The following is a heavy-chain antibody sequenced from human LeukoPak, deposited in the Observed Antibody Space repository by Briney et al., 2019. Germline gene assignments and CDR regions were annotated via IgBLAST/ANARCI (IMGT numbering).Heavy chain of an antibody. Sequence: GGSLRLSCRGSGFTFNTYAMSWFRQIPGKGLEWVSAISGDGVITCYTDSVKGRFIISRDNSRDTLHLQMSSLGVDDTAVYHCATVGGGPNVGRDYFGAWGQGILVTVSS. J-gene: IGHJ5*02. CDR1: GFTFNTYA. D-gene: IGHD4-11*01. V-gene: IGHV3-23*01. CDR2: ISGDGVIT. CDR3: ATVGGGPNVGRDYFGA.